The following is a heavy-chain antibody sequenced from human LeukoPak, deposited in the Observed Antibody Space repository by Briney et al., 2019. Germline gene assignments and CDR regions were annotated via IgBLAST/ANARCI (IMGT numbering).Heavy chain of an antibody. J-gene: IGHJ5*02. V-gene: IGHV3-7*01. CDR3: ARDTVFRQNWFDP. Sequence: GGSLRLSCAASGVTFSSYWMSCVPEAPGEGLEWVANIKQDGSEKYYVESVKGRFTISRDKAKKSLYLQMNSLRAEDTGVYYCARDTVFRQNWFDPWGQGNLVTVSS. CDR1: GVTFSSYW. CDR2: IKQDGSEK. D-gene: IGHD4-11*01.